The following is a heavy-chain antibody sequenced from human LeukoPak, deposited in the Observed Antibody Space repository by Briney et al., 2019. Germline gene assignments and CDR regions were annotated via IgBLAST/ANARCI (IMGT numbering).Heavy chain of an antibody. CDR1: GGSFSGYY. V-gene: IGHV4-34*01. CDR2: INHSGST. D-gene: IGHD3-9*01. Sequence: SETLSLTCAVYGGSFSGYYWSWIRQPPGKGLEWIGEINHSGSTNYNPSLKSRVTISVDTSKNQFSLKLSSVTAADTAVYYCAGLSSPIQSLRYFDWLSLYYFDYWGQGTLVTVSS. CDR3: AGLSSPIQSLRYFDWLSLYYFDY. J-gene: IGHJ4*02.